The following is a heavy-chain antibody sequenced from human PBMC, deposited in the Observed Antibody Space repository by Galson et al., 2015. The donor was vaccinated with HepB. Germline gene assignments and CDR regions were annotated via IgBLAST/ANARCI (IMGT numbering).Heavy chain of an antibody. J-gene: IGHJ2*01. D-gene: IGHD2-15*01. V-gene: IGHV2-5*02. Sequence: PALVKPTQTLTLTCTFSGFSLTSDGVGVGWIRQPPGKALEWLALIYWDDDKRYSASLKNRLVITKDTSKNQVVLTMSNMDPADTATYYCVRRYCSGADCYLYWFFDLWGRGTLVSVSS. CDR3: VRRYCSGADCYLYWFFDL. CDR1: GFSLTSDGVG. CDR2: IYWDDDK.